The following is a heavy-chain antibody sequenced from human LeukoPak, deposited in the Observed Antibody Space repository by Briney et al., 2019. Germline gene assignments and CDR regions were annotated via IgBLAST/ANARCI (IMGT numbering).Heavy chain of an antibody. CDR2: INHSGST. D-gene: IGHD3-16*01. J-gene: IGHJ4*02. Sequence: PSETLSLTCAVYGGSFSGYYWSWIRQPPGKGLEWIGEINHSGSTNYNPSLKSRVTISADTSKNQFSLKLNSMTTADTAVYYCTRGAGWLIDYWGQGILVTVSS. CDR1: GGSFSGYY. V-gene: IGHV4-34*01. CDR3: TRGAGWLIDY.